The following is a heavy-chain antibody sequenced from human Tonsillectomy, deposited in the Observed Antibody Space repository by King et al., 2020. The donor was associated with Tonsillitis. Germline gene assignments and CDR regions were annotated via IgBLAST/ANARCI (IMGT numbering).Heavy chain of an antibody. CDR2: IIPIFGTA. Sequence: QLVQSGAEVKKPGSSVKVSCKASGGTFSSYAISWVRQAPGQGLEWMGGIIPIFGTANYAQKFQGRVTITADESTSTAYMELRSLRSEDTAVYYCVRDLPIGIAVAGTGDYWGQGTLVTVSS. J-gene: IGHJ4*02. CDR3: VRDLPIGIAVAGTGDY. CDR1: GGTFSSYA. V-gene: IGHV1-69*01. D-gene: IGHD6-19*01.